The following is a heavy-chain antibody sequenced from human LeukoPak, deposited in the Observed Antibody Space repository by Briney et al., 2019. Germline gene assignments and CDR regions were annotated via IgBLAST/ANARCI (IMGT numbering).Heavy chain of an antibody. Sequence: PSETLSLTCTVSGGSISTYYWSWIWLPAGKGLEWIGRIYTSGSTDYNPSLKSRVTISVDKSKNQFSLKLSSVTAADTAIYYCARDNAFDIWGQGTMVTVSS. CDR2: IYTSGST. CDR1: GGSISTYY. CDR3: ARDNAFDI. J-gene: IGHJ3*02. V-gene: IGHV4-4*07.